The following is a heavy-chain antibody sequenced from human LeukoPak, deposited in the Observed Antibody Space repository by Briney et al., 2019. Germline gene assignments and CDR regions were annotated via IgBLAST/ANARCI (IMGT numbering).Heavy chain of an antibody. CDR3: ARGGSSWYSAVFAFDI. D-gene: IGHD6-13*01. J-gene: IGHJ3*02. CDR1: GGSFSGYY. Sequence: PSETLSRTCAVYGGSFSGYYWSWIRQPPGKGLEWIGSIYYSGSTYYNPSLKSRVTISVDTSKNQFSLKLSSVTAADTAVYYCARGGSSWYSAVFAFDIWGQGTMVTVSS. CDR2: IYYSGST. V-gene: IGHV4-34*01.